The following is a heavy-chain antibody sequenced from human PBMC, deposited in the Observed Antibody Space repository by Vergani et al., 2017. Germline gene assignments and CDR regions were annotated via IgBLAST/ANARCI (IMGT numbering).Heavy chain of an antibody. J-gene: IGHJ4*02. D-gene: IGHD1-26*01. Sequence: QVQLQQWGAGLLKPSETLSLTCAVYGGSFSGYYWSWIRQPPGKGLEWIGEINHSGSTNYNPSLKSRVTISVDTSKNQFSLKPSSVTAADTAVYYCARGSPPGRRKDYWGQGTLVTVSS. CDR3: ARGSPPGRRKDY. CDR2: INHSGST. CDR1: GGSFSGYY. V-gene: IGHV4-34*01.